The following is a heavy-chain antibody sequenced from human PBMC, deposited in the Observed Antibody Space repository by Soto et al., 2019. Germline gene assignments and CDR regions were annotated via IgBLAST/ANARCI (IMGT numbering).Heavy chain of an antibody. D-gene: IGHD2-15*01. CDR2: INHSGST. V-gene: IGHV4-34*01. J-gene: IGHJ3*02. Sequence: QVQLQQWGAGLLKPSETLSLTCAVYGGSFSGYYWSWIRQPPGKGLEWMGEINHSGSTNDNPSLKGQVTLSVDPSKHQSSLKLSSVTDADMAVYYGARDPYYCSGGRCYSIPGDAFDSWGQGTMVTVSS. CDR3: ARDPYYCSGGRCYSIPGDAFDS. CDR1: GGSFSGYY.